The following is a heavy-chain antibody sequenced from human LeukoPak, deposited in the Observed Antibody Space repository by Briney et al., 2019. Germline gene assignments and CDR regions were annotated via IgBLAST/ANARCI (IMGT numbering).Heavy chain of an antibody. V-gene: IGHV1-24*01. J-gene: IGHJ4*02. CDR3: ARVVGYYDSSGLYYFDY. CDR1: GYTLTELS. CDR2: FDPEDGET. Sequence: ASVKVSCKVSGYTLTELSMHWVRQAPGKGLEWMGGFDPEDGETIYAQKFQGRVTMTEDTSTDTAYMELSSLRSEDTAVYYCARVVGYYDSSGLYYFDYWGQGTLVTVSS. D-gene: IGHD3-22*01.